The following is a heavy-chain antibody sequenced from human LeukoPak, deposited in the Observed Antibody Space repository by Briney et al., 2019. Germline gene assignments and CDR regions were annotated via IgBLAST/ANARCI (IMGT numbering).Heavy chain of an antibody. V-gene: IGHV4-34*01. CDR1: GGSFSGYY. J-gene: IGHJ4*02. Sequence: PSETLSLTCAVYGGSFSGYYWSWIRQPPGKGLEWIGGINHSGSTNYNPSLKSRVTISVDTSKNQFSLKLSSVTAADTAVYYCASSPGSSVATADYWGQGTLVTVSS. CDR3: ASSPGSSVATADY. CDR2: INHSGST. D-gene: IGHD6-6*01.